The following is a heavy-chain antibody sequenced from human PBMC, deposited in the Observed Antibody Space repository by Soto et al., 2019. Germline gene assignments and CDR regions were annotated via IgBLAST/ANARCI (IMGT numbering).Heavy chain of an antibody. V-gene: IGHV4-61*01. J-gene: IGHJ4*02. D-gene: IGHD5-18*01. CDR2: LYNSGST. CDR1: GGSVSSGSYY. CDR3: ARDNGYSYGYFDY. Sequence: SETLSLTCTVSGGSVSSGSYYWTWIRQPPGKGLEWIGCLYNSGSTNYNPALKSRATISVDTSKNQFSLRLSSVTAADKAVYYCARDNGYSYGYFDYWGQGTLVTVSS.